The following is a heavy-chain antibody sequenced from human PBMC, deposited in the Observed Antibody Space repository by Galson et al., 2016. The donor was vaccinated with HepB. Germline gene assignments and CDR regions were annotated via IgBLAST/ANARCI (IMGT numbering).Heavy chain of an antibody. J-gene: IGHJ6*02. CDR1: GFTFTTYS. CDR2: ISSRSSHI. Sequence: SLRLSCAVSGFTFTTYSMSWVRQVPGKGLEWVSSISSRSSHIYYSDSVKGRFTISRNNARNSLYLEINSLRAEDTALYYCARLGAGAMPTNFERDYYYGMDFWGQGTTVTVSS. D-gene: IGHD5-24*01. V-gene: IGHV3-21*06. CDR3: ARLGAGAMPTNFERDYYYGMDF.